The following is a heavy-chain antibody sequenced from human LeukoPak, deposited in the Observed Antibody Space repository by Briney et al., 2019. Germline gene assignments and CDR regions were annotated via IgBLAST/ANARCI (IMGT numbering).Heavy chain of an antibody. D-gene: IGHD3-3*01. J-gene: IGHJ4*02. V-gene: IGHV4-30-2*01. CDR3: ARSSEWPKTFDY. Sequence: SETLSLTCAVSGSSISSGGYSWSWIRQPPGKGLEWIGYIYHSGSTYYNPSLKSRVTISVDRSKNQFSLKLSSVTAADTAVYYCARSSEWPKTFDYWGQGTLVTVSS. CDR1: GSSISSGGYS. CDR2: IYHSGST.